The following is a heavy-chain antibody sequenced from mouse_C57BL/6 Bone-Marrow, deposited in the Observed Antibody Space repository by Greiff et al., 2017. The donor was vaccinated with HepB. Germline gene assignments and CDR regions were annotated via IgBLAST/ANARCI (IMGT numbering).Heavy chain of an antibody. V-gene: IGHV14-4*01. CDR3: TSYYGSPWYFDV. CDR2: IDPGNGDT. J-gene: IGHJ1*03. Sequence: VQLQQSGAELVRPGASVKLSCTASGFTFTGDYMHWVKQRPEQGLEWIGWIDPGNGDTDYAAKFQGKATLTVDTSSNTAYLQLSSLTSEYPAVYYCTSYYGSPWYFDVWGTGTTVTVSS. CDR1: GFTFTGDY. D-gene: IGHD1-1*01.